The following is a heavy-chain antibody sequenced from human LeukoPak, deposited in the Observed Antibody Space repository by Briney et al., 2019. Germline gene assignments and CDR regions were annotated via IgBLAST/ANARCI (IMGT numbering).Heavy chain of an antibody. CDR1: GYTFTNYY. D-gene: IGHD1-1*01. CDR3: ARVLCCDVGTTFLFDY. V-gene: IGHV1-2*02. Sequence: ASVKVSCKASGYTFTNYYMHWVRQAPGQGLEWMGWVNPKSGGTRYAQNFQGRVTMTTDTSISTAYMELSRLRSDDTAVFFCARVLCCDVGTTFLFDYWGQGTLVTASS. CDR2: VNPKSGGT. J-gene: IGHJ4*02.